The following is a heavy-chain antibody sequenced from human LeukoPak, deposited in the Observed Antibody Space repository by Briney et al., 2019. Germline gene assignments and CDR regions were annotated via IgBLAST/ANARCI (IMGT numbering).Heavy chain of an antibody. CDR2: ISSSSSYI. CDR3: AMGLGYCSSTSCFNFDS. CDR1: GFTFSSYS. V-gene: IGHV3-21*01. Sequence: PGGSLRLSCAASGFTFSSYSMNWVRQAPGKGLEWVSSISSSSSYIYYADSVKGRFTISRDNAKNSLYLQMNSLRAEDTAVYYCAMGLGYCSSTSCFNFDSWGQGTLVTVSS. D-gene: IGHD2-2*01. J-gene: IGHJ4*02.